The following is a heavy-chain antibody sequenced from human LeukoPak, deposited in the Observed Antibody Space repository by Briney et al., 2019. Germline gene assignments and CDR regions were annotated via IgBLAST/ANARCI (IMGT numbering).Heavy chain of an antibody. J-gene: IGHJ4*02. V-gene: IGHV4-61*10. CDR3: ARVRYYYDSSGYSYYFDY. CDR1: GGSISSGSYY. D-gene: IGHD3-22*01. Sequence: SETLSLTCTVSGGSISSGSYYWSWIRQPAGKGLEWIGYIYYSGSTNYNPSLKSRVTISVDTSKNQFSLKLSSVTAADTAVYYCARVRYYYDSSGYSYYFDYWGQGTLVTVSS. CDR2: IYYSGST.